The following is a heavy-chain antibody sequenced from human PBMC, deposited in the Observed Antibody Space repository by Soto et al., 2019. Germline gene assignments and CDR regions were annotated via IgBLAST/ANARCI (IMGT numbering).Heavy chain of an antibody. D-gene: IGHD6-13*01. CDR2: ISSNGGST. Sequence: GGSLRLSCSAAGFTFSSYAMHWVRQAPGKGLEYVSAISSNGGSTYYADSVKGRFTISRDNSKNTLYLQMSSLRAEDTAMYYCAKGLVATAGTPPNLLFDYWGQGTLVTVSS. V-gene: IGHV3-64D*06. CDR1: GFTFSSYA. CDR3: AKGLVATAGTPPNLLFDY. J-gene: IGHJ4*02.